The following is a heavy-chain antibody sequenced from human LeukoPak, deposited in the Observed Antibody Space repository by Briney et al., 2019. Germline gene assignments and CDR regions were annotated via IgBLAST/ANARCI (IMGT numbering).Heavy chain of an antibody. V-gene: IGHV3-23*01. CDR3: ASGYSSGWYWLDY. D-gene: IGHD6-19*01. J-gene: IGHJ4*02. CDR1: GFTFSSYA. CDR2: ISGSSGRT. Sequence: GGSLRLSCAASGFTFSSYAMNWVRQAPGKGLEWVSAISGSSGRTYYADFVKGRFTISRDNSKNTLYLQMNSLRAEDTAVYYCASGYSSGWYWLDYWGQGTLVTVSS.